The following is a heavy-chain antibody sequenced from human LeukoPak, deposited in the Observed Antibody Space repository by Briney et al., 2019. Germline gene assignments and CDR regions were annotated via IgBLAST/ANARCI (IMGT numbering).Heavy chain of an antibody. J-gene: IGHJ6*03. CDR1: GGSISSSSYY. Sequence: PSETLSLTCTVSGGSISSSSYYWGWIRQPPGKGLEWIGSIYYSGSTYYNPSLKSRVTISVDTSKNQFSLKLSSVTAADTAVYYCARVFGYYYHMDVWGKGTTVTVSS. CDR2: IYYSGST. D-gene: IGHD2-21*01. CDR3: ARVFGYYYHMDV. V-gene: IGHV4-39*07.